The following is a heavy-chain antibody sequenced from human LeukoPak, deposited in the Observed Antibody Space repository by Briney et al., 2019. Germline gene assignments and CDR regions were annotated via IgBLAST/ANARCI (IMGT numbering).Heavy chain of an antibody. V-gene: IGHV4-39*07. CDR3: ARDPRGGYYGMDV. Sequence: SETLSLTCTVSGGSIRSSYYYWGWIRQPPGKGLEWIGSIYDSGSTYYNPSLKSRVTISVDTSKNQFSLKLSSVTAADTAVYYCARDPRGGYYGMDVWGQGTTVTVSS. CDR1: GGSIRSSYYY. J-gene: IGHJ6*02. D-gene: IGHD3-10*01. CDR2: IYDSGST.